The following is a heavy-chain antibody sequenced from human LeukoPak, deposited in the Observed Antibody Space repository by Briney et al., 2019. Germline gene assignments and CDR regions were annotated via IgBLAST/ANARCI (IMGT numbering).Heavy chain of an antibody. CDR1: GFTFSSYW. CDR3: ARNYYDSSGYQEATFNY. J-gene: IGHJ4*02. Sequence: GGSLRLSCAASGFTFSSYWMHWVRQAPGKGLEWVAGIWYDGGYKYYADSVKGRFTISRDNSKNTLFLQMDSLRAEDTAVYYCARNYYDSSGYQEATFNYWGQGTLVTVSS. D-gene: IGHD3-22*01. CDR2: IWYDGGYK. V-gene: IGHV3-33*08.